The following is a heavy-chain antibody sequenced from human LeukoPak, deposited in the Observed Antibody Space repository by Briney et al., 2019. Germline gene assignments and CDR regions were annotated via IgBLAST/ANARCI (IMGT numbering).Heavy chain of an antibody. D-gene: IGHD3-10*01. J-gene: IGHJ4*02. CDR1: GGSISSGGYY. V-gene: IGHV4-31*03. Sequence: SETLSLTCTVSGGSISSGGYYWSWIRQHPGKGLEWIGYIYYSGSTYYNPSLKSRVTVSVDTSKNQFSLKLSSVTAADTAVYYCARGLGVPPDYWGQGTLVTVSS. CDR3: ARGLGVPPDY. CDR2: IYYSGST.